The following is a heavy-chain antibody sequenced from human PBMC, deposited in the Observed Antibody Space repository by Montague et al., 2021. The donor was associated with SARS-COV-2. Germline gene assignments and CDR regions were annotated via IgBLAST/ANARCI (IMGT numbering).Heavy chain of an antibody. CDR2: IYYSGST. D-gene: IGHD3-3*01. CDR3: ARDVRYYDFWSGRAQTSPDY. V-gene: IGHV4-39*07. J-gene: IGHJ4*02. CDR1: GGSISSSSYY. Sequence: SETLSLTSTLSGGSISSSSYYWGWIRQPPGKGLEWIGSIYYSGSTYYNPSLKSRVTISVDTSKNQFSLKLSSVTAADTAVYYCARDVRYYDFWSGRAQTSPDYWGQGTLVTVSS.